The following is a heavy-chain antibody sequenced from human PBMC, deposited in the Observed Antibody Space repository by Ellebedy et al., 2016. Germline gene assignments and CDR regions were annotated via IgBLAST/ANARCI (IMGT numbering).Heavy chain of an antibody. CDR3: ARETRGYGGIFDY. V-gene: IGHV3-30*03. J-gene: IGHJ4*02. CDR1: GFIFSDYG. Sequence: GESLKISXAASGFIFSDYGIHWVRQAPGKGLEWVAFISYDGSNTYYVDSVKGRFTISRDSSKNTMYLQMNSLRAEDTAVYYCARETRGYGGIFDYWGQGTLVTVSS. CDR2: ISYDGSNT. D-gene: IGHD6-13*01.